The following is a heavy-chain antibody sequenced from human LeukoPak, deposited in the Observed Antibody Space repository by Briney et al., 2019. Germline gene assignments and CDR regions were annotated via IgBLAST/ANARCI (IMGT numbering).Heavy chain of an antibody. Sequence: PSETLSLTCAVYGGSFSGYYWSWIRQPPGKGLEWIGGINHSGSTNYNPSLKSRVTISVDTSKNQFSLKLSSVTAADTAVYYCAITDYWGQGTLVTVSS. CDR3: AITDY. CDR2: INHSGST. J-gene: IGHJ4*02. CDR1: GGSFSGYY. V-gene: IGHV4-34*01.